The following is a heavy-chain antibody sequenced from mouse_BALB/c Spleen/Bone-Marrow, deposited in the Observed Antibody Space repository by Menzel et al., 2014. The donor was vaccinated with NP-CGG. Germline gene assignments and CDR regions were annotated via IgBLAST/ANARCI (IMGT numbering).Heavy chain of an antibody. Sequence: VKLVESGPGLVAPSQSLSITCTVSGFSLTNYGLHWVRQPPGKGLEWLGVICAGGSTNYNSVLMSRLSISKDNSKSQVFLKMNSLQTDDTAMYYCARPYYGLYAMDYWGQGTSVTVSS. V-gene: IGHV2-9*02. D-gene: IGHD1-2*01. CDR2: ICAGGST. J-gene: IGHJ4*01. CDR3: ARPYYGLYAMDY. CDR1: GFSLTNYG.